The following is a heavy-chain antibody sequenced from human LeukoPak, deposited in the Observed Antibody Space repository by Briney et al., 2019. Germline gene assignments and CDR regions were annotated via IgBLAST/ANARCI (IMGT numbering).Heavy chain of an antibody. V-gene: IGHV4-34*01. Sequence: PSETLSLTCAVYGGSFSGYHWTWLRQSPGKGLEWIGDINPSGSPCYNPSLKSRLTISVDTSKKQFSLKLRSVTAADTAVYYCARGRHDITMIVVVMTSVSYYLDVWGKGTTVTVS. J-gene: IGHJ6*03. CDR2: INPSGSP. D-gene: IGHD3-22*01. CDR1: GGSFSGYH. CDR3: ARGRHDITMIVVVMTSVSYYLDV.